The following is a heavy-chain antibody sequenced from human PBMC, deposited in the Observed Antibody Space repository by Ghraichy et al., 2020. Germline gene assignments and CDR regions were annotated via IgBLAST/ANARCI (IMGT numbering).Heavy chain of an antibody. V-gene: IGHV3-30*18. J-gene: IGHJ4*02. Sequence: GESLNISCAASGFTFSTSGMHWVRQAPGKGLEWVTIISFDGHNKYYADSVKGRFTVSRDNSKNTLYLQMNSLRAEDTAVYFCAKDLGGYFDYWGQGTLVTVSS. CDR2: ISFDGHNK. CDR3: AKDLGGYFDY. D-gene: IGHD3-16*01. CDR1: GFTFSTSG.